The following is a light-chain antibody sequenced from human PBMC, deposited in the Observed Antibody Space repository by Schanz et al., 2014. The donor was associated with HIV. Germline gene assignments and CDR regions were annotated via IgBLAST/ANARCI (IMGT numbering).Light chain of an antibody. CDR1: SGSIGSNY. CDR2: DDN. Sequence: NFMLTQPHSVSESPGKMVAISCTRSSGSIGSNYVHWYQQRPGTAPTTVIYDDNHRPSGVPDRFSGSLDYSSNSASLVISGLRTEDEADYYCQSYDGSNAGVFGGGTKLTVL. J-gene: IGLJ3*02. V-gene: IGLV6-57*04. CDR3: QSYDGSNAGV.